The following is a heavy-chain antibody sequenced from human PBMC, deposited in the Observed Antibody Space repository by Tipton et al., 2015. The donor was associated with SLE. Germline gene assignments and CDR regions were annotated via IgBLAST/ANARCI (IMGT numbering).Heavy chain of an antibody. CDR1: GGSIGRDY. J-gene: IGHJ4*02. CDR2: IHYSGTT. Sequence: TLSLTCSVSGGSIGRDYWSWIRQPPGKGLEWIGYIHYSGTTYYNPSLKSRVTISVDTSKNQFSLKLSSVTAADTAVYYCASIKAEYYGSGSYYVDWGQGTLVTVSS. CDR3: ASIKAEYYGSGSYYVD. V-gene: IGHV4-59*08. D-gene: IGHD3-10*01.